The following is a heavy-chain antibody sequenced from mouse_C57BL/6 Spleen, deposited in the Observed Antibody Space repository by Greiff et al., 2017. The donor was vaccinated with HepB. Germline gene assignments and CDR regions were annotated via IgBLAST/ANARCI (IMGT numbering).Heavy chain of an antibody. CDR1: GYTFTSYW. V-gene: IGHV1-52*01. CDR2: IDPSDSET. D-gene: IGHD3-2*02. CDR3: ARGDSSGLFAY. J-gene: IGHJ3*01. Sequence: QVQLQQPGAELVRPGSSVKLSCKASGYTFTSYWMHWVKQRPIQGLEWIGNIDPSDSETHYNQKFKDKATLTVDKSSSTAYMQLSSLTSEDSAVYYCARGDSSGLFAYWGQGTLVTVSA.